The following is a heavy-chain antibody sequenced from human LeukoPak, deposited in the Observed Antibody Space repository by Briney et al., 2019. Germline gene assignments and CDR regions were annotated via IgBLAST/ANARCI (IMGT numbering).Heavy chain of an antibody. CDR3: ARAGGNYYYMDV. V-gene: IGHV3-66*01. CDR2: IYSGGDT. J-gene: IGHJ6*03. Sequence: GGSLRLSCAASGFTVRSNYMTWVRQAPGKGLEWVSVIYSGGDTYYADSVKGRFTISRDNSKNTLYLQMNSLRAGDTAVYYCARAGGNYYYMDVWGKGTTVTVSS. CDR1: GFTVRSNY. D-gene: IGHD1-1*01.